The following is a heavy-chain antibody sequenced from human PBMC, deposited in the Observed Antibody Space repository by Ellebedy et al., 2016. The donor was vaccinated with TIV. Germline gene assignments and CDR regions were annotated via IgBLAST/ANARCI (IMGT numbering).Heavy chain of an antibody. J-gene: IGHJ4*02. CDR1: GYTLTELS. V-gene: IGHV1-24*01. Sequence: AASVKVSCKVSGYTLTELSMHWVRQAPGKGLEWMGGFDPEDGETIYAQKFQGRVTMTEDTSTDTAYMELSSLRSEDTAVYYCAREVPYYYGSGSCYFDYWGQGTLVTVSS. CDR2: FDPEDGET. CDR3: AREVPYYYGSGSCYFDY. D-gene: IGHD3-10*01.